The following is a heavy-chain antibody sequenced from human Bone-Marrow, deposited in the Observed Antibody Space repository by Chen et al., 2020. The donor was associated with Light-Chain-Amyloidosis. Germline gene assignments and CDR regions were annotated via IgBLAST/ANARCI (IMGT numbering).Heavy chain of an antibody. CDR3: AKDISYDDILPGYPADAFDI. D-gene: IGHD3-9*01. Sequence: EVQLVESGGGLLQRGGSLRLSCAASGFAFSSYAMSWVRQAPGKGLEWVSTISGRGGSRYSGDSVKGRLTISRDNSKNALFLQVNRLRAEGTSVYYWAKDISYDDILPGYPADAFDIWGQGTMVTVSS. V-gene: IGHV3-23*04. CDR2: ISGRGGSR. CDR1: GFAFSSYA. J-gene: IGHJ3*02.